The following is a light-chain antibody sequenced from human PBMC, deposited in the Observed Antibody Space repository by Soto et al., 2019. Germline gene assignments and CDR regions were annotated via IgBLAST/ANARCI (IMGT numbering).Light chain of an antibody. CDR1: QTVSNK. Sequence: EIVLTHSPATLSSSPWEIATLSCRASQTVSNKLAWYQHKPGQAPRLLIYDTSNRATGIPARFSGSGSGTDFTLTISRLEPEDFAVYYCHQRKSWPRTFGQGTKVDIK. CDR2: DTS. J-gene: IGKJ1*01. CDR3: HQRKSWPRT. V-gene: IGKV3-11*01.